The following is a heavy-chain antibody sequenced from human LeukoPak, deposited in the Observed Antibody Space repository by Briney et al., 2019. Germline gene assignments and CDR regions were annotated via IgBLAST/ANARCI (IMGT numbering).Heavy chain of an antibody. J-gene: IGHJ5*02. CDR3: ARDGQWLVQGWWFDP. D-gene: IGHD6-19*01. V-gene: IGHV3-30-3*01. CDR2: ISYDGSNK. CDR1: GFTFSSYA. Sequence: GRSLRLSCAASGFTFSSYAMHWVRQAPGKGLEWVAVISYDGSNKYYADSVKGRFTISRDNSKNTLYLQMNSLRAEDTAVYYCARDGQWLVQGWWFDPWGQGTLVPVSS.